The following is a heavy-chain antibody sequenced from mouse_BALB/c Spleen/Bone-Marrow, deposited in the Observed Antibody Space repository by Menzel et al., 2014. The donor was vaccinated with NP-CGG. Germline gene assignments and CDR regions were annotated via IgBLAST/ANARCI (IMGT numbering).Heavy chain of an antibody. CDR1: GYSITRGYY. J-gene: IGHJ3*01. Sequence: EVKLVESGPGLVKPSQSLSLTCSVTGYSITRGYYWSWIRQFPGNKLEWMGYISYDGSNNYNPSLKNRISITRDTSKNQFFLKLNSVTAEDIATYYCASGYYGGSFAYWGQGTLVTVSA. CDR2: ISYDGSN. D-gene: IGHD1-2*01. V-gene: IGHV3-6*02. CDR3: ASGYYGGSFAY.